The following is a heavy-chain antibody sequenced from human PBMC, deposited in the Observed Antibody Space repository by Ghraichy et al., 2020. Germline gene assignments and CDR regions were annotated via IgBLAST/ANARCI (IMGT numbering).Heavy chain of an antibody. CDR2: IYYTGST. V-gene: IGHV4-61*01. CDR1: GGSVSSGTYY. D-gene: IGHD5-12*01. CDR3: ATDSLRFSSVDV. J-gene: IGHJ6*02. Sequence: SETLSLTCTVSGGSVSSGTYYWSWIRQPPGKGLEWIGYIYYTGSTNYNPSLKSRVTISIDTSKNQFSLKLSSVTAADTAVYYCATDSLRFSSVDVWGQGTTVTVSS.